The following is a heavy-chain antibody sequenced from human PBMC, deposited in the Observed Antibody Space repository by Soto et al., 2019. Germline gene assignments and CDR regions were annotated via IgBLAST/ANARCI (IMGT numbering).Heavy chain of an antibody. CDR1: GYNFISYW. CDR3: ARSSYNPNGNYYFEH. Sequence: PGESLKISCKGSGYNFISYWIAWVREMPGKGLEWMGIIYPSDSDTEYSPSFQGQVTISADKSISTAFLRWSSLKASDTGIFYCARSSYNPNGNYYFEHWGQGTLVTVSS. J-gene: IGHJ4*02. V-gene: IGHV5-51*01. CDR2: IYPSDSDT. D-gene: IGHD2-8*01.